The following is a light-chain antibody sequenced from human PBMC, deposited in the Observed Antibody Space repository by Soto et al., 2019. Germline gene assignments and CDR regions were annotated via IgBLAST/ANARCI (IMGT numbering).Light chain of an antibody. Sequence: VLAQSPGTLSLSPGERATLSCRASQSVSSNYLAWYQHKPGQAPRLLIYGASSRATGIPDRFSGSGSGTDFTLTISRLEPEDFGVYFCQQYKDWPTTFGQGTKVEIK. V-gene: IGKV3-20*01. J-gene: IGKJ1*01. CDR1: QSVSSNY. CDR2: GAS. CDR3: QQYKDWPTT.